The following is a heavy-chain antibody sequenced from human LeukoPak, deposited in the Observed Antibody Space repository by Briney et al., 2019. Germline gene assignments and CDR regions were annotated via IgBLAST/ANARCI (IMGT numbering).Heavy chain of an antibody. D-gene: IGHD3-16*02. CDR3: ARRHYDYVWGSYRFLKPFDY. V-gene: IGHV4-4*02. CDR2: INHSGST. J-gene: IGHJ4*02. CDR1: GGSISSSNW. Sequence: SETLSLTCAVSGGSISSSNWWSWVRQPPGKGLEWIGEINHSGSTNYNPSLKSRVTISVDTSKNQFSLKLSSVTAADTAVYYCARRHYDYVWGSYRFLKPFDYWGQGTLVTVSS.